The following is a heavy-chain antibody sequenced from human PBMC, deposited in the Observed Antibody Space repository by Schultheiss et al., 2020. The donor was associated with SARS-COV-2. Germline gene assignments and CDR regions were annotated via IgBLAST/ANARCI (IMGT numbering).Heavy chain of an antibody. V-gene: IGHV3-23*01. CDR2: ISGSGGST. CDR3: ATGPIVVVPAAITGDYYFDY. Sequence: GGSLRLSCAASGFTFSSYAMSWVRQAPGKGLEWVSAISGSGGSTYYADSVKGRFTISRDNSKNTLYLQMNSLRAEDTAVYYCATGPIVVVPAAITGDYYFDYWGQGTLVTVSS. D-gene: IGHD2-2*02. CDR1: GFTFSSYA. J-gene: IGHJ4*02.